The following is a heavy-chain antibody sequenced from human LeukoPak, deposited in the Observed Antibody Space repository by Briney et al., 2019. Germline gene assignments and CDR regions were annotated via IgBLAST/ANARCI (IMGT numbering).Heavy chain of an antibody. CDR1: GFTFSDSY. CDR2: ISSSSSYT. D-gene: IGHD6-13*01. Sequence: PGGSLRFSCAASGFTFSDSYMSWIRQAQGKGLEWVSYISSSSSYTNYADSVKGRFTISRDNAKNSLYLQMNSLRAEDTAVYYCARAPAGYSVDYWGQGTLVTVSS. CDR3: ARAPAGYSVDY. V-gene: IGHV3-11*06. J-gene: IGHJ4*02.